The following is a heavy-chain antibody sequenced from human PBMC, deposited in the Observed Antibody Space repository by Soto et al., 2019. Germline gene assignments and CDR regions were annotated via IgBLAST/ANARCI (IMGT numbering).Heavy chain of an antibody. V-gene: IGHV4-30-4*08. CDR3: ARGVTMVRGVIIPWFDP. D-gene: IGHD3-10*01. CDR1: GFSLSTSGVG. CDR2: IYYSGST. Sequence: SGPTLVNPTQTLTLTCTFSGFSLSTSGVGVGWIRQPPGKGLEWIGYIYYSGSTYYNPSLKSRVTISVDTSKNQFSLKLSSVTAADTAVYYCARGVTMVRGVIIPWFDPWGQGTLVTVSS. J-gene: IGHJ5*02.